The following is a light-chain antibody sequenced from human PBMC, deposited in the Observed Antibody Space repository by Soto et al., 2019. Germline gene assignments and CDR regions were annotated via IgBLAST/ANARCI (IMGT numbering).Light chain of an antibody. CDR2: STS. V-gene: IGKV1-39*01. CDR1: QSISNY. J-gene: IGKJ4*01. CDR3: QQSYSSPPT. Sequence: DIQMTPSPSSLSASVGDRVIITCRASQSISNYLNWYQQKPGRAPKVLIYSTSTLQSGVPSTFSGSGSGTDFTLTISSLQPEDFATYYCQQSYSSPPTFGGGTKVEIK.